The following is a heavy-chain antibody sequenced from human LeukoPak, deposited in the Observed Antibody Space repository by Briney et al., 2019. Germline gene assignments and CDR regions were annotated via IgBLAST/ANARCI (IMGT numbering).Heavy chain of an antibody. CDR2: IYTSGST. CDR3: ARGTTVLKTFDY. Sequence: SETLSLTCTVSGGSISSGSYYWSWIRQPAGKGLEWIGRIYTSGSTNYNPSLKSRVTISVDTSKNQFSLKLSSVTAADTAAYYCARGTTVLKTFDYWGQGTLVTVSS. D-gene: IGHD4-17*01. J-gene: IGHJ4*02. CDR1: GGSISSGSYY. V-gene: IGHV4-61*02.